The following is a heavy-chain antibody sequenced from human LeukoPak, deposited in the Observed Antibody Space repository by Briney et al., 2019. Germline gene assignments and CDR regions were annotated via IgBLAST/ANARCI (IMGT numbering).Heavy chain of an antibody. D-gene: IGHD2-2*01. J-gene: IGHJ4*02. CDR1: GYTLTELS. CDR2: FDPEDGET. V-gene: IGHV1-24*01. CDR3: AREGCSSTSCHGGFDY. Sequence: ASVKVSCKVSGYTLTELSMHWVRQAPGNGLEWMGGFDPEDGETIYAQKFQGRVTITRNTSISTAYMELSSLRSEDTVVYYCAREGCSSTSCHGGFDYWGQGTLVTVSS.